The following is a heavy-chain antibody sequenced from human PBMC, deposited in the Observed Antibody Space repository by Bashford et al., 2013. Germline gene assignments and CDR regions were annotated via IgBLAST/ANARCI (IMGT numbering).Heavy chain of an antibody. D-gene: IGHD4-11*01. CDR3: ARKRSDSNYGAFDI. CDR2: IHHRGST. V-gene: IGHV4-61*03. CDR1: GGSVSYGNFF. Sequence: SETLSLTCTVSGGSVSYGNFFWSWLRQPPGKGLEWIANIHHRGSTNYNASLESRVTMSLDTSKNDITLKLSSVTAADTAVYYCARKRSDSNYGAFDIVGPRDNGHRLL. J-gene: IGHJ3*02.